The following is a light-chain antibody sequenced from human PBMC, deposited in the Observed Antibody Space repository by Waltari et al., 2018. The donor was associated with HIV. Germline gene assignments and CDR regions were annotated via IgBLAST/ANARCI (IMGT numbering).Light chain of an antibody. Sequence: DIQMTQSPSSLSASLGDRVTITCRASEHIGNSIVWYQQKPGKAPNLLVYAASRLKGGVPSRFSGRRSGKDYILSINSLQAEDFATYYCQQFHSNLITFGPGTRVDVK. CDR3: QQFHSNLIT. J-gene: IGKJ3*01. CDR2: AAS. CDR1: EHIGNS. V-gene: IGKV1-NL1*01.